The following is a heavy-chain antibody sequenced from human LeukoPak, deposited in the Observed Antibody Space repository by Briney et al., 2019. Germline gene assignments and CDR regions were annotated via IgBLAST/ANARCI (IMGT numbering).Heavy chain of an antibody. CDR3: ANVPPYGSGEGYYYYGMDV. CDR1: GFTFSSYG. CDR2: ISYDGSNK. V-gene: IGHV3-30*18. J-gene: IGHJ6*02. D-gene: IGHD3-10*01. Sequence: GGSLRLSCAAFGFTFSSYGMHWVRQAPGKGLEWVAVISYDGSNKYYADSVKGRFTISRDNSKNTLYLQMNSLRAEDTAVYYCANVPPYGSGEGYYYYGMDVWGQGTTVTVSS.